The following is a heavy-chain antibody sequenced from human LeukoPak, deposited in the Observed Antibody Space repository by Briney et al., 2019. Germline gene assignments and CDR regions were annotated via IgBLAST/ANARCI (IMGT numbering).Heavy chain of an antibody. D-gene: IGHD3-10*01. V-gene: IGHV4-39*07. CDR1: GGSISSSSYY. J-gene: IGHJ4*02. CDR2: MSYSGST. CDR3: AEGVHHDY. Sequence: SETLSLTCTVSGGSISSSSYYWAWIRQPPGKGLEWIGSMSYSGSTYYNPSLKSRVTISVDTSKNQFSLKLTSLTAADTAVYYCAEGVHHDYWGQGTLVIVSS.